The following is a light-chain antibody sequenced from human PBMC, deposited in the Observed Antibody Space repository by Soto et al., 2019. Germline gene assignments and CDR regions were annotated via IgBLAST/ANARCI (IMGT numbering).Light chain of an antibody. Sequence: DIVMTQSPDSLAVSLGERATINCKSSQSILSSSNNKNYLGWYQKKPGQPPKLIIYWASTRESGVPDRLSGSGSETDFTLTISSLQAEDVAVYYCQQYYGTPITFGGGTKVEIK. CDR3: QQYYGTPIT. CDR2: WAS. J-gene: IGKJ4*01. V-gene: IGKV4-1*01. CDR1: QSILSSSNNKNY.